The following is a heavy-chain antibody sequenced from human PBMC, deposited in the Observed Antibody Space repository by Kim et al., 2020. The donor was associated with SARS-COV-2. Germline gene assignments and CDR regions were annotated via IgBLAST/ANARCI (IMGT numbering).Heavy chain of an antibody. CDR1: ELTVSANA. D-gene: IGHD3-10*01. Sequence: GGSLRLSCILSELTVSANAMGWVRQAPGKGLEWVSLLYSGGDAYYTDSVEGRFAISTDQSKNTVYLQMDSLRVDDTAIYYCVRCIYGFYLDHWGQGTLVTVSS. CDR3: VRCIYGFYLDH. CDR2: LYSGGDA. J-gene: IGHJ4*02. V-gene: IGHV3-53*01.